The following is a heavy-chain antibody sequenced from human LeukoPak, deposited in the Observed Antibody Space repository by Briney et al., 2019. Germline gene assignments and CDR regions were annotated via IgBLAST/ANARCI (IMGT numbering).Heavy chain of an antibody. V-gene: IGHV4-59*01. CDR1: GGSISSYY. J-gene: IGHJ4*02. CDR3: AAWGLLTGYGY. D-gene: IGHD5-12*01. CDR2: IYDSGST. Sequence: SETLSLTCTVSGGSISSYYWSWIRQPPGKGLEWIGYIYDSGSTNYNPSLKSRVTISVDTSKSQFSLKLSSVTAADTAVYYCAAWGLLTGYGYWGQGTLVTVSS.